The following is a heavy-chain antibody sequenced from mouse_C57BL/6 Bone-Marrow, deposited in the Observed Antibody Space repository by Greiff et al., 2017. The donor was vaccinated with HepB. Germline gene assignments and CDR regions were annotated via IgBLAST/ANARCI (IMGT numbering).Heavy chain of an antibody. CDR2: IYPRSGNT. V-gene: IGHV1-81*01. CDR3: ANIYYDYDDGDLFYAMDY. CDR1: GYTFTSYG. Sequence: QVQLQQSGAELARPGASVKLSCKASGYTFTSYGISWVKQRTGQGLEWIGEIYPRSGNTYYNEKFKGKATLTADKSSSTAYMELRSLTSEDSAVYFFANIYYDYDDGDLFYAMDYWGQGTSVTVAS. D-gene: IGHD2-4*01. J-gene: IGHJ4*01.